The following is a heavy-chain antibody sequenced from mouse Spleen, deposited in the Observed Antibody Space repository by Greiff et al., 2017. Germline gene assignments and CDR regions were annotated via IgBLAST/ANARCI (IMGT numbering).Heavy chain of an antibody. CDR1: GFSLTSYG. J-gene: IGHJ4*01. D-gene: IGHD2-12*01. V-gene: IGHV2-6*01. Sequence: QVQLQQSGPGLVAPSQSLSITCTVSGFSLTSYGVDWVRQSPGKGLEWLGVIWGGGSTNYNSALKSRLSISKDNSKSQVFLKMNSLQADDTAIYYCARRPYYSYYSYDGGYAMDYWGQGTSVTVSS. CDR2: IWGGGST. CDR3: ARRPYYSYYSYDGGYAMDY.